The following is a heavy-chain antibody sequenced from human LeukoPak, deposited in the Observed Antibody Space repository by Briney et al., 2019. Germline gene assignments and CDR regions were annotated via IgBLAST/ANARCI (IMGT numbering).Heavy chain of an antibody. CDR2: ISSSGSTI. V-gene: IGHV3-48*04. J-gene: IGHJ2*01. D-gene: IGHD2-2*01. Sequence: PGGSLTLSCAASGFTFSSYAMSWVRQPPGKGLEWVSYISSSGSTIYYADSVKGRFTISRDNAKNSLYLQMTSLRAEDTAVYYCARTDPSHIPYWYFDLWGRGTLVTVSS. CDR1: GFTFSSYA. CDR3: ARTDPSHIPYWYFDL.